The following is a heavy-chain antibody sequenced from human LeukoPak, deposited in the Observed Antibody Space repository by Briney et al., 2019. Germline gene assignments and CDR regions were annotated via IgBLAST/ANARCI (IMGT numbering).Heavy chain of an antibody. Sequence: GGSLRLSCAASGFTFSSYGMHWVRQAPGKGLEWVADIWYDGSHKYYADSVKGRFTISRDNSKNTLYLQMNSLRAEDTAVYYCAKDNRGYCGGDCYLRWFDPWGQGTLVTVSS. D-gene: IGHD2-21*02. V-gene: IGHV3-30*02. CDR2: IWYDGSHK. CDR1: GFTFSSYG. J-gene: IGHJ5*02. CDR3: AKDNRGYCGGDCYLRWFDP.